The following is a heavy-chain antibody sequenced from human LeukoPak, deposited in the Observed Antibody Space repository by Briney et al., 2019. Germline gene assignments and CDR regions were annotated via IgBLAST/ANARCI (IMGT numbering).Heavy chain of an antibody. CDR3: ARTWVPGPGLDY. J-gene: IGHJ4*02. D-gene: IGHD3-10*01. V-gene: IGHV1-69*04. CDR1: GGTFSNYA. Sequence: SVKVSCKTSGGTFSNYATTWVRQAPGQGLEWMGRIIPILNVTNYAQKFQGRVTITADKSTSTAYMELRSLRSDDTAVYYCARTWVPGPGLDYWGQGTLVTVSS. CDR2: IIPILNVT.